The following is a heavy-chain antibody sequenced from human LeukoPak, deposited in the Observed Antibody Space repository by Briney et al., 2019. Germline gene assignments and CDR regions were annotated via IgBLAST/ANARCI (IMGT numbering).Heavy chain of an antibody. D-gene: IGHD4-17*01. CDR3: AKEGTMTTVTPDAFGI. Sequence: GGSLRLSCAASGFTFSSYGMHWVRQAPGKGLEWVAFIRYDGSNKYYADSVKGRFTISRDNSKNTLYLQMNSLRAEDTAVYYCAKEGTMTTVTPDAFGIWGQGTMVTVSS. V-gene: IGHV3-30*02. CDR2: IRYDGSNK. J-gene: IGHJ3*02. CDR1: GFTFSSYG.